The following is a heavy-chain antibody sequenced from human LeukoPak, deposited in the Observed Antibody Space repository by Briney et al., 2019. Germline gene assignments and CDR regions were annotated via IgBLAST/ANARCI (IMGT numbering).Heavy chain of an antibody. J-gene: IGHJ4*02. V-gene: IGHV1-24*01. CDR2: FDPEDGET. D-gene: IGHD6-19*01. Sequence: ASVKVSCKVSGYTLTELSMHWVRQAPGKGLEWMGGFDPEDGETIYAQKFQGRVTMTEDTSTDTAYMELSSLRSEDTAVHYCARGDGYSSGWYPTSVDYWGQGTLVTVSS. CDR1: GYTLTELS. CDR3: ARGDGYSSGWYPTSVDY.